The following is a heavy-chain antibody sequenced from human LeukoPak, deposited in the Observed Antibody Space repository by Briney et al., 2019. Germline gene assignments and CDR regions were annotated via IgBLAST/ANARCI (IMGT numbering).Heavy chain of an antibody. D-gene: IGHD6-13*01. CDR3: ARLTTAAAGSNFDY. CDR2: IYYSGST. Sequence: SETLSLTCAVYGGSFSGYYWSWIRQPPGKGLEWIGYIYYSGSTNYNPSPKSRVTISVDTSKNQFSLKMSSVTAADTAMYHCARLTTAAAGSNFDYWGQRTLVTVSS. J-gene: IGHJ4*02. CDR1: GGSFSGYY. V-gene: IGHV4-59*01.